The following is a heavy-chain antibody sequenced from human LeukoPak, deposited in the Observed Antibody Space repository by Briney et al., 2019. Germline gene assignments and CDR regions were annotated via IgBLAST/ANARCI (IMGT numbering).Heavy chain of an antibody. V-gene: IGHV3-20*04. CDR3: ARGRGSYPRYYFDY. CDR1: GFTFADYG. J-gene: IGHJ4*02. CDR2: INWNGGST. Sequence: GGSLRLSCAASGFTFADYGVSCVRHAAGKGLGSVSAINWNGGSTGYADSVKGRFTISRDNAKNSLYLQMNSLRAEDTALYYCARGRGSYPRYYFDYWGQGTLVTVSS. D-gene: IGHD1-26*01.